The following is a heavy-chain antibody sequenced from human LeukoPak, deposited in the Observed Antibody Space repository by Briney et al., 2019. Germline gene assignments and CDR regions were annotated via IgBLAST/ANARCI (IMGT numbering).Heavy chain of an antibody. J-gene: IGHJ4*02. D-gene: IGHD6-19*01. Sequence: SVNVSCKASGGTFSSYAISWVRQAPGQGLEWMGGIIPIFGTANYAQKFQGRVTITADESTSTAYMELSSLRSEETAVYYCARAELRRSWLVLRVEVDGYFDYWGQGTLVTVS. V-gene: IGHV1-69*13. CDR1: GGTFSSYA. CDR3: ARAELRRSWLVLRVEVDGYFDY. CDR2: IIPIFGTA.